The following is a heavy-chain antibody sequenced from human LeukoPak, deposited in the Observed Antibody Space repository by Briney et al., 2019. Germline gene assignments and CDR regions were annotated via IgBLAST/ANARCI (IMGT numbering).Heavy chain of an antibody. J-gene: IGHJ4*02. CDR3: ATIEAVRFHY. V-gene: IGHV3-7*01. D-gene: IGHD6-19*01. CDR1: GFTFSSNW. Sequence: VGSLRLSCIDSGFTFSSNWMAWVRQAPGEGREWVANIKQEESEKYYLDSVKGRFTISTDNTKNSLYLDMNTMRAEDTAVYYCATIEAVRFHYCGQGPLVVVSS. CDR2: IKQEESEK.